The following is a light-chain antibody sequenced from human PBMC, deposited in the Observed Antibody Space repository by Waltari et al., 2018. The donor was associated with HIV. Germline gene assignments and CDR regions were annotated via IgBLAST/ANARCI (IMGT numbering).Light chain of an antibody. V-gene: IGLV3-19*01. CDR1: SLRSYY. CDR2: GKN. Sequence: SSELTQDPAVSVALGQTVRIKCQGDSLRSYYASRYQQKPGQAPVLVIYGKNNRPSGIPDRFSGSSSGNTASLTITGAQAEDEADYYCNSRDSSGNNWVFGGGTKLTVL. CDR3: NSRDSSGNNWV. J-gene: IGLJ3*02.